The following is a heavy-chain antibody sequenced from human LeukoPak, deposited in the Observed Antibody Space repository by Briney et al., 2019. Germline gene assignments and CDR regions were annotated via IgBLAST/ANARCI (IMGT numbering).Heavy chain of an antibody. J-gene: IGHJ4*02. D-gene: IGHD1-26*01. CDR2: ISASGYST. V-gene: IGHV3-23*01. Sequence: PGGSLRLSCAASGFTFSSFAMSWVRQAPGNGLEWVSSISASGYSTYYTDSVKGRFTISRDNSKNTLSLQMNSLRADDTAVYYCTRSTSADCWGQGTLVTVSS. CDR3: TRSTSADC. CDR1: GFTFSSFA.